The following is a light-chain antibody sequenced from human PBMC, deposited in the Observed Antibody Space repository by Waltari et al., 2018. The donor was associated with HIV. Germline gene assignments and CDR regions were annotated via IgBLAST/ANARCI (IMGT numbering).Light chain of an antibody. J-gene: IGLJ3*02. CDR3: QSYDSSLSVWV. Sequence: QSVLTHPPSVSGAPGQRVTIFCTGSSSNIRAGYDVHCYQQIPGTAPKLLIYGNSHRPSGVPDRFSGSKSGTSASLAITGLQAEDEADYYCQSYDSSLSVWVFGGGTKLTVL. CDR2: GNS. V-gene: IGLV1-40*01. CDR1: SSNIRAGYD.